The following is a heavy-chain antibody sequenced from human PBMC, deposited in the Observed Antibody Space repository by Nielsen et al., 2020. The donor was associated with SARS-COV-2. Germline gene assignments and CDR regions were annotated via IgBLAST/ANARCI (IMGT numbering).Heavy chain of an antibody. J-gene: IGHJ6*03. CDR1: GFTFSSYG. CDR3: AGVAYCGGDCYLYYYYYMDV. Sequence: GGSLRLSCAASGFTFSSYGMHWVRQAPGKGLEWVAVIWYDGSNKYYADSVKGRFTISRDNSKNTLYLQMNSLRAEDTAVYYCAGVAYCGGDCYLYYYYYMDVWGKGTTVTVSS. CDR2: IWYDGSNK. V-gene: IGHV3-33*01. D-gene: IGHD2-21*01.